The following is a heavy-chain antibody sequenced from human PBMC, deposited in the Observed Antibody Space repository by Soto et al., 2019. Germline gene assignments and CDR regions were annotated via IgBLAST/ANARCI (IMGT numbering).Heavy chain of an antibody. D-gene: IGHD3-3*01. CDR1: GDTFTSYY. CDR2: INPHGGST. Sequence: ASVNVSCKSPGDTFTSYYLNWVRQAPGQGLECMGVINPHGGSTKYAQKFQGRVTMTRDTSRSTVYMELRSLRSDDTAIYYCARSSGGNFGIIIEGSNWFDPWGQGTLVTVSS. CDR3: ARSSGGNFGIIIEGSNWFDP. V-gene: IGHV1-46*01. J-gene: IGHJ5*02.